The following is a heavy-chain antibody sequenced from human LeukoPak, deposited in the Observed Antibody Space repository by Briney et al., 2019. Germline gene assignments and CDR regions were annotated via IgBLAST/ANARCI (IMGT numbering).Heavy chain of an antibody. J-gene: IGHJ6*03. CDR1: GYTFTSYD. CDR2: ISTYNGNT. V-gene: IGHV1-18*01. D-gene: IGHD6-13*01. CDR3: ARDVAAAEMGYYYYYMDV. Sequence: GASVKVSCKASGYTFTSYDINWVRQATGQGLEWMGWISTYNGNTNYAQKLQDRVTMATDTSTSTAYMELRSLRSDDTAVYYCARDVAAAEMGYYYYYMDVWGKGTTVTVSS.